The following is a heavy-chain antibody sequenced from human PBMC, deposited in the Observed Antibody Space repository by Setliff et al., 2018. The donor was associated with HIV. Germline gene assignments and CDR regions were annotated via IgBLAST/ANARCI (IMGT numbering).Heavy chain of an antibody. J-gene: IGHJ5*02. V-gene: IGHV1-2*06. Sequence: ASVKVSCKASGYTFTGYYIHWVRQAPGQGLEWMGRINPNSGPTNYAQKFQGRVTMTRDTSISTAYMELSRLRSDDTAVYYCVRGHCNSDKCWYTWFDPWGQGTLVTVSS. D-gene: IGHD2-2*01. CDR2: INPNSGPT. CDR1: GYTFTGYY. CDR3: VRGHCNSDKCWYTWFDP.